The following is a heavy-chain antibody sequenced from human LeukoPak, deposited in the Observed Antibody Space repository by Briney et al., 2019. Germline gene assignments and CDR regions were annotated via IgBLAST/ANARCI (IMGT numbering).Heavy chain of an antibody. D-gene: IGHD6-19*01. CDR2: IRYDGSNK. Sequence: GGSLRLSCAASGFTFSSYAMSWVRQAPGKGLEWVAFIRYDGSNKYYADSVKGRFTISRDNSKNTLYLQMNSLRAEDTAVYYCAKDQVGVLSGWAAEYFQHWGQGTLVTVSS. CDR1: GFTFSSYA. V-gene: IGHV3-30*02. CDR3: AKDQVGVLSGWAAEYFQH. J-gene: IGHJ1*01.